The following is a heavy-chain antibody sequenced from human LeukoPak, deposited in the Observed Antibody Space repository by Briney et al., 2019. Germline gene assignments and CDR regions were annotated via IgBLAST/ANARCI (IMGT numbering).Heavy chain of an antibody. Sequence: GASVKVSCKASGGTFSSYAISWVRQAPGQGLEWMGGIIPIFGTANYAQKFQGRVTITADESTSTAYMELSSLRSEDTAVYYCARGPLVGALTHWYFDLWGRGTLVTVSS. J-gene: IGHJ2*01. CDR3: ARGPLVGALTHWYFDL. V-gene: IGHV1-69*13. CDR2: IIPIFGTA. D-gene: IGHD1-26*01. CDR1: GGTFSSYA.